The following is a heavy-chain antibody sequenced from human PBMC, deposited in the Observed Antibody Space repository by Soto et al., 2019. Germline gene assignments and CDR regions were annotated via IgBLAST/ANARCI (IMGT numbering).Heavy chain of an antibody. CDR1: GGSISSYY. Sequence: SETLSLTCTVSGGSISSYYWSWIRQPPGKGLEWIGYIYYSGSTNYNPSLKSRVTISVDTSKNQFSLKLSSVTAADTAVYYCARGLTAMETYYFDYWGQGTLVTVSS. D-gene: IGHD5-18*01. CDR3: ARGLTAMETYYFDY. J-gene: IGHJ4*02. V-gene: IGHV4-59*01. CDR2: IYYSGST.